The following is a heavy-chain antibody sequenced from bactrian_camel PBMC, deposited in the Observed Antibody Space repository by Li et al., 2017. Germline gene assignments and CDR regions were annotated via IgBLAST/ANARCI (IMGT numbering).Heavy chain of an antibody. CDR1: GLSLDNNY. J-gene: IGHJ4*01. Sequence: HVQLVESGGGSVQTGGSLTLSCTVSGLSLDNNYMGWFRQVPGEQREGVACIDVYGSTRFLDAVKDRFTIFKDNAKNTLYLQMNSLKPEDTATYYCAAGVRNAGTCGLGAGRPYEHWGQGTQVTVS. CDR3: AAGVRNAGTCGLGAGRPYEH. CDR2: IDVYGST. D-gene: IGHD6*01. V-gene: IGHV3S53*01.